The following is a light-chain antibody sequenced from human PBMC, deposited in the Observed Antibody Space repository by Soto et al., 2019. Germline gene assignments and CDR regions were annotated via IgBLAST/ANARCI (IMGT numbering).Light chain of an antibody. CDR3: QQYGSSPLT. CDR2: DAS. CDR1: QSVTSDY. J-gene: IGKJ4*01. V-gene: IGKV3-20*01. Sequence: EIVLTQSPGTLSLSPGERATLSCRASQSVTSDYFAWYQQKPGQAPKLLNYDASSRATGIPDRFSGSGSGTDFTLTISRLEPEDFAVYYCQQYGSSPLTFGGGTKVEIK.